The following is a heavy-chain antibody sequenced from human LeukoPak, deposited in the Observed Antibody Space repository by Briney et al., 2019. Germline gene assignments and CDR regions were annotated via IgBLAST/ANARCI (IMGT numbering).Heavy chain of an antibody. D-gene: IGHD4-11*01. CDR1: VFTFSSYG. Sequence: GGSLRLSSAASVFTFSSYGMHCVREAPGTGLEGGAFMRYDGSNKYYADTVKGRFTISRDNSKNTLYLQMNSLRAEDTAVYYCAKANDYSNYWYFQHWGQGTLVTVSS. CDR2: MRYDGSNK. J-gene: IGHJ1*01. CDR3: AKANDYSNYWYFQH. V-gene: IGHV3-30*02.